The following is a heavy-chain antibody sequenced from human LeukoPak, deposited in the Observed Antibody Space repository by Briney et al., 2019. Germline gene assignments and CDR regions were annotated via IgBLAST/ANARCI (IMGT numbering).Heavy chain of an antibody. CDR2: INPNSGGT. D-gene: IGHD3-10*01. Sequence: ASVKVSCKASGYTSTGYYMHWVRQAPGQGLEWMGWINPNSGGTNYAQKFQGRVTMTRDTSISTAYMELSRLRSDDTAVYYCARNSGSYYQYYFDYWGQGTLVTVSS. CDR1: GYTSTGYY. J-gene: IGHJ4*02. V-gene: IGHV1-2*02. CDR3: ARNSGSYYQYYFDY.